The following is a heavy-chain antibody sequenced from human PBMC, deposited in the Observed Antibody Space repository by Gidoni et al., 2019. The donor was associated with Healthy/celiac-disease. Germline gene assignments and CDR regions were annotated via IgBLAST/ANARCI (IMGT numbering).Heavy chain of an antibody. Sequence: QVQLVQSGAEVQKPGSSVKVSCKASGGTFSSYAISWVRKAPGKGLEWMGGIIPNFGTGNYAQKFQGRGKITADESTSTAYMELSSLRSEDTAVYYCARARGASFGVVNRPYYYYGMDVWGQGTTVTVSS. J-gene: IGHJ6*02. CDR3: ARARGASFGVVNRPYYYYGMDV. CDR2: IIPNFGTG. V-gene: IGHV1-69*01. CDR1: GGTFSSYA. D-gene: IGHD3-3*01.